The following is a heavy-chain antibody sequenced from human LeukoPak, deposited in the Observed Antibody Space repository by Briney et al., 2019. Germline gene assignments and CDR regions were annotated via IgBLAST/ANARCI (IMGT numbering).Heavy chain of an antibody. CDR2: INPNSGGT. D-gene: IGHD5-18*01. CDR3: ARVGYSYGPPDY. Sequence: GASVKVSCKASGYTFTGYYMHWVRQVPGQGLEWMGWINPNSGGTNYAQKFQGRVTITRDTSISTAYMELSRLRSDDTAVYYCARVGYSYGPPDYWGQGTLVTVSS. V-gene: IGHV1-2*02. J-gene: IGHJ4*02. CDR1: GYTFTGYY.